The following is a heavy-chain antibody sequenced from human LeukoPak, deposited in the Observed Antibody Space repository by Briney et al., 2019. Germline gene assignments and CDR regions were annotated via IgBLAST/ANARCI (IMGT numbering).Heavy chain of an antibody. V-gene: IGHV4-34*01. CDR2: INHSGST. CDR3: ASLGAYRFDS. D-gene: IGHD3-16*01. CDR1: GGSFSGYY. J-gene: IGHJ4*02. Sequence: SETLSLTCAVYGGSFSGYYWSWIRQPPGKGLEWIGEINHSGSTNYNPSLKSRVTISVDTSKNQFSLKLSSVTAADTAVYYCASLGAYRFDSWGQGTLVTVSS.